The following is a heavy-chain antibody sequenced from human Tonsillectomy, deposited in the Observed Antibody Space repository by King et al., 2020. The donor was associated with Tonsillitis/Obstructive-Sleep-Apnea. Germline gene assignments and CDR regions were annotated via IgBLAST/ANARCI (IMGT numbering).Heavy chain of an antibody. D-gene: IGHD3-22*01. Sequence: TLKESGPTLVKPTQTLTLTCTFSGFSLSTCGVGVGWIRQPPGKALEWLALIYWYDDKRYSPSLKSRLTLTKDPSKNQVVLAMTNMDPVDTATYYCARARDYFDSCGYFYGADYWGQGTLVTVSS. CDR1: GFSLSTCGVG. CDR2: IYWYDDK. V-gene: IGHV2-5*01. CDR3: ARARDYFDSCGYFYGADY. J-gene: IGHJ4*02.